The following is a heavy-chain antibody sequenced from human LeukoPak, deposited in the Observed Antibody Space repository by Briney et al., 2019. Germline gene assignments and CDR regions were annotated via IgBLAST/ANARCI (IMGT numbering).Heavy chain of an antibody. V-gene: IGHV4-4*07. CDR1: GGSISSYY. J-gene: IGHJ6*02. CDR3: ARGNWNYGWEGYYYYGMDV. CDR2: IYTSGST. D-gene: IGHD1-7*01. Sequence: SETLSLTCTVSGGSISSYYWSWIRQPAGKGLEWIGRIYTSGSTNYNPSLKSRVTMSVDTSKDQFSLKLSSVTAADTAVYYCARGNWNYGWEGYYYYGMDVWGQGTTVTVSS.